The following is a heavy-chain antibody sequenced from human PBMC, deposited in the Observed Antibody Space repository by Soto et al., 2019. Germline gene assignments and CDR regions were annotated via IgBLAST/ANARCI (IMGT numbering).Heavy chain of an antibody. CDR1: GFIFNNYW. V-gene: IGHV3-7*01. CDR2: IKPDGSEK. D-gene: IGHD5-12*01. CDR3: ASVAI. Sequence: ESGGGLVQPGGSLRLSCAASGFIFNNYWMSWVRQAPGKGQEWVANIKPDGSEKNYVDSVKGRFTISRDNAKNSLDLQMNSLTAEDTAVYYCASVAIWGQGTLVTVSS. J-gene: IGHJ4*02.